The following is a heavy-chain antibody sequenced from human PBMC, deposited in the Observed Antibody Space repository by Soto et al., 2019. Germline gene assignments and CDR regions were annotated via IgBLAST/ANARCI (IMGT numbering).Heavy chain of an antibody. CDR3: ARDHQQWLNFPFDY. D-gene: IGHD6-19*01. J-gene: IGHJ4*02. CDR2: ISSSSSTI. Sequence: TGGSLRLSCAASGFTFSSYSMNWVRQAPGKGLEWVSYISSSSSTIYYADSVKGRFTISRDNAKNSLYLQMNSLRDEDTAVYYCARDHQQWLNFPFDYWGQGTLVTVSS. CDR1: GFTFSSYS. V-gene: IGHV3-48*02.